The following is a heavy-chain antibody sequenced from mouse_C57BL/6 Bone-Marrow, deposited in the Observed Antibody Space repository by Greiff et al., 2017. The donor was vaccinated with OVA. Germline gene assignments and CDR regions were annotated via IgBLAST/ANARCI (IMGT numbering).Heavy chain of an antibody. CDR2: ISPGSGST. CDR1: GYTFTSYW. CDR3: ARRGGRHAMVY. J-gene: IGHJ4*01. D-gene: IGHD1-1*01. Sequence: QVQLQQPGAELVKPGASVKMSCKASGYTFTSYWITWVKQRPGQGLEWIGDISPGSGSTNYNEKFKSKATLTVDTSSSTAYMQLSSLTSEDSAVYYCARRGGRHAMVYWGQGTSVTVSS. V-gene: IGHV1-55*01.